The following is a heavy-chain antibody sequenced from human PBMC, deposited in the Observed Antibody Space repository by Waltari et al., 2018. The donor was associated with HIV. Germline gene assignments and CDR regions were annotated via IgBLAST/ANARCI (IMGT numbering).Heavy chain of an antibody. CDR1: GITFRNDR. D-gene: IGHD1-1*01. V-gene: IGHV3-15*01. Sequence: EVQLVESGGGLVETGGSLRLSCAAAGITFRNDRINWLAPAPGKGLEWVGRIKSKTDGGTTYYAAPVKGRFTISRDDSKNTLYLQLNSLKTEDTAVYYCATAGSTGTTRGYWGQGTLVTVSS. J-gene: IGHJ4*02. CDR2: IKSKTDGGTT. CDR3: ATAGSTGTTRGY.